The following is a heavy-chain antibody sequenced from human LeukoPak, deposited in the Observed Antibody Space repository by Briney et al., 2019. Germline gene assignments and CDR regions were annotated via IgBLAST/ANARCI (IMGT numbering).Heavy chain of an antibody. V-gene: IGHV3-7*01. Sequence: GGSLRLSCAASGFTFNIYWMTWVRQAPGKGLEGVAHIKQDGREKYYLDSVKGRLTISRENAKNSLYLQMNSLRADDTAVYYCASWVGRDYWGQGTAVTVSS. CDR2: IKQDGREK. CDR3: ASWVGRDY. D-gene: IGHD3-10*01. CDR1: GFTFNIYW. J-gene: IGHJ4*02.